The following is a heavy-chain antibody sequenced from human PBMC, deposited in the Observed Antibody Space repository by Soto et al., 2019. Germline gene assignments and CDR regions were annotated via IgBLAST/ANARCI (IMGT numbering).Heavy chain of an antibody. V-gene: IGHV5-51*01. Sequence: LVQSLKISCKASGYSFTTYRIGWVRQMPGKGLEWMGTIYPGDSDTRYSPSFQGQVTISADRSFTTAYLQWSSLQASDTAMYYCATQSTVTAPFDYWGQGTLVTVSS. CDR2: IYPGDSDT. J-gene: IGHJ4*02. D-gene: IGHD4-17*01. CDR1: GYSFTTYR. CDR3: ATQSTVTAPFDY.